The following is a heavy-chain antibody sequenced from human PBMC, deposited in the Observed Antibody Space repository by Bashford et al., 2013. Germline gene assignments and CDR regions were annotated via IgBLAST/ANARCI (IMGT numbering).Heavy chain of an antibody. Sequence: SSETLSLTCTVSGDSIDSHYWSWIRQPPGKGLEWIGFIYYDGTTFYNPSLRSRVTISVDTSKRQFSLRLTSVTAADAAVYYXARESSGNHQNDWFDPWGQGTLVTVSS. CDR3: ARESSGNHQNDWFDP. J-gene: IGHJ5*02. CDR2: IYYDGTT. D-gene: IGHD2/OR15-2a*01. V-gene: IGHV4-59*11. CDR1: GDSIDSHY.